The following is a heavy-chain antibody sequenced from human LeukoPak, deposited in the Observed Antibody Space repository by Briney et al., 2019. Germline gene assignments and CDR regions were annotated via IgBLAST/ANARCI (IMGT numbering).Heavy chain of an antibody. CDR2: ISSSSSTI. Sequence: PGGSLRLSCAASGFTFSSYSMNWVRQAPGKGLEWVSYISSSSSTIYYADSVKGRFTISRDNAKNSLYLQMNSLRAEDTAVYYCATPLEWLYQKYWGQGTLVTVSS. D-gene: IGHD3-3*01. V-gene: IGHV3-48*01. CDR3: ATPLEWLYQKY. CDR1: GFTFSSYS. J-gene: IGHJ4*02.